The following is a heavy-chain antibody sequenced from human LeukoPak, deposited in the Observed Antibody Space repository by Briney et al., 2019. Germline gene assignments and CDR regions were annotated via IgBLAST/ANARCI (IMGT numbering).Heavy chain of an antibody. CDR1: GFTFSNYE. CDR3: ARDLRLGYYDSSFPDY. D-gene: IGHD3-22*01. CDR2: ISSSGSTI. V-gene: IGHV3-48*03. Sequence: AGGSLRLSCAASGFTFSNYEMVWLRQAPGKGLEWISYISSSGSTIYYADSVKGRFTVSRDNAENSLYLHMSSLRAEDTAVYYCARDLRLGYYDSSFPDYWGQGTLVTVSS. J-gene: IGHJ4*02.